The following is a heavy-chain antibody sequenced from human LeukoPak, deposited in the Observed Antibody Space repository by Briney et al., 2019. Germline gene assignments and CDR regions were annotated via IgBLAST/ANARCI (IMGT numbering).Heavy chain of an antibody. Sequence: ASVKVSCKASGYTFTSYAMHWVRQAPGQGLEWMGWINAGNGNTKYSQKFQGRVTITRDTSASTAYMELSSLRSEDTAVYYCARGLEWELLRAFYYYYGMDVWGQGTTVTVSS. CDR2: INAGNGNT. CDR1: GYTFTSYA. CDR3: ARGLEWELLRAFYYYYGMDV. J-gene: IGHJ6*02. V-gene: IGHV1-3*01. D-gene: IGHD1-26*01.